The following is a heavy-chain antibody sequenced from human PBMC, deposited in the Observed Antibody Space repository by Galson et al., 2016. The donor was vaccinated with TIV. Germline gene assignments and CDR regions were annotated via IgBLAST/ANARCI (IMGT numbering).Heavy chain of an antibody. CDR3: ARSGFNSDWYFFTDS. V-gene: IGHV1-3*01. CDR2: INVYNGNT. J-gene: IGHJ4*02. D-gene: IGHD2-21*02. Sequence: SVKVSCKASGYTFTSYTMHWVRQAPGQRLEWMGWINVYNGNTRYSQKFRDRVTITRDTSATTAYMETYMELSSLKSENTAVYYCARSGFNSDWYFFTDSWGQGTLVTVSS. CDR1: GYTFTSYT.